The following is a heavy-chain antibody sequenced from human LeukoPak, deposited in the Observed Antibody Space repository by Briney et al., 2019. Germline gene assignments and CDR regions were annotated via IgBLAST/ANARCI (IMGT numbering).Heavy chain of an antibody. CDR3: ARQFSSSWYNLYYYYYYMDV. CDR1: GGSISSSSYY. CDR2: IYYSGST. D-gene: IGHD6-13*01. V-gene: IGHV4-39*01. J-gene: IGHJ6*03. Sequence: SEIMSLTCTVSGGSISSSSYYWGWIRQPPGKGLEWIGSIYYSGSTYYNPSLKSRVTISVDTSKNQFSLKLSSVTAADTAVYYCARQFSSSWYNLYYYYYYMDVWGKGTTVTVSS.